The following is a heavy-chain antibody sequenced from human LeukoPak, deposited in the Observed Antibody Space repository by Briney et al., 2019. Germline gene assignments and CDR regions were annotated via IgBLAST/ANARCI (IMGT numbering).Heavy chain of an antibody. CDR1: GFTFDDYA. D-gene: IGHD4-17*01. CDR3: AKDIYGDYSDYMDV. Sequence: QPGGSLRLSCAASGFTFDDYAMHWVRQAPGKGLEWVPLISGDGGSTYYADSVKGRSTISRDNSKNSLYLQMNSLRTEDTALYYCAKDIYGDYSDYMDVWGKGTTVTVSS. V-gene: IGHV3-43*02. J-gene: IGHJ6*03. CDR2: ISGDGGST.